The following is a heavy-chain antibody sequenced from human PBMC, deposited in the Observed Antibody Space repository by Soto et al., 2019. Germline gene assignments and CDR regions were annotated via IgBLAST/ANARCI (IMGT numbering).Heavy chain of an antibody. CDR3: ARGYCSSTSCYLGGGGYGMDV. CDR2: IYYSGST. V-gene: IGHV4-31*03. Sequence: QVQLQESGPGLVKPSQTLSLTCTVSGGSISSGGYYWSWIRQHPGKGLEWIGYIYYSGSTYYNPSLKSRVTXSXXXSXXQFSLKLSSVTAADTAVYYCARGYCSSTSCYLGGGGYGMDVWGQGTTVTVSS. CDR1: GGSISSGGYY. D-gene: IGHD2-2*01. J-gene: IGHJ6*02.